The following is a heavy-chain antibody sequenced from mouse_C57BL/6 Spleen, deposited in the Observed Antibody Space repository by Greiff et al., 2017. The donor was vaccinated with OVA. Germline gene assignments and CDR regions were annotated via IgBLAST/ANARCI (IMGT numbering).Heavy chain of an antibody. D-gene: IGHD3-2*02. CDR1: GYSFTDYN. CDR3: AKTAQATSDY. V-gene: IGHV1-39*01. CDR2: INPNYGTT. J-gene: IGHJ2*01. Sequence: EVQLQESGPELVKPGASVKISCKASGYSFTDYNMNWVKQSNGKSLEWIGVINPNYGTTSYNEKFKSKATLTVDKSSSTAYMQLSSLTSEDSAVYYCAKTAQATSDYWGQGTTLTVSS.